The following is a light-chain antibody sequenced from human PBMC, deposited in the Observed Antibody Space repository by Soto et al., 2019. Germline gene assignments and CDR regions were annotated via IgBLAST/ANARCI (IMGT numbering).Light chain of an antibody. Sequence: QSVLTQPASVSGSPGQSITISCTGSSSDVGAYNFVSWYQHHPGRAPKLILYEVTTRPSGVSSRFSGSKSGNTASLTISGLQADDEANSSCATCYGGLSGPFVFGTCPKVTVL. CDR2: EVT. J-gene: IGLJ1*01. CDR3: ATCYGGLSGPFV. CDR1: SSDVGAYNF. V-gene: IGLV2-14*01.